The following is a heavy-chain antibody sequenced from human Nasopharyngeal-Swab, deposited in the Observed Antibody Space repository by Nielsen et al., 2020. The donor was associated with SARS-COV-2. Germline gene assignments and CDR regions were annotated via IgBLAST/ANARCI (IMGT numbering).Heavy chain of an antibody. Sequence: SETLSLTCAVYSGSFSGYYWSWIRQPPVKGLEWIGEITHSGSTNYNPSLKIRVTISVDTSKNQFSLKLSSVTAADTAVYYCARWSVAQTPQPYGMDVWGQGTTVTVSS. D-gene: IGHD6-19*01. CDR3: ARWSVAQTPQPYGMDV. CDR1: SGSFSGYY. J-gene: IGHJ6*02. V-gene: IGHV4-34*01. CDR2: ITHSGST.